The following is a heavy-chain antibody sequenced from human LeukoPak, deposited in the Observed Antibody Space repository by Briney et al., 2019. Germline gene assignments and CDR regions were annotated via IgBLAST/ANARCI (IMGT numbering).Heavy chain of an antibody. J-gene: IGHJ6*03. V-gene: IGHV4-34*01. D-gene: IGHD3-10*01. CDR3: ARGLVLLWFGEPRTDMDV. CDR1: GGSFSGYY. Sequence: KPSETLSLTCAVYGGSFSGYYWSWIRQPPGKGLEWIGEINHSGSTNYNPSLKSRVTISVDTSMNQFSLKLSSVTAADTAVYYCARGLVLLWFGEPRTDMDVWGKGTTVTVSS. CDR2: INHSGST.